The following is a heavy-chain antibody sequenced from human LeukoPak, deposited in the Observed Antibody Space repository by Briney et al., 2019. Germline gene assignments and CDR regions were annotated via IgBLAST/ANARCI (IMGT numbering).Heavy chain of an antibody. Sequence: GGSLRLSCAASGFTFSSYWMHWVRQAPGKGLVWVSRINSDGSSTSYADSVKGRFTISRDNAKNTLYLQMNSLRAEDTAVYYCARRGYSYGLRSEYYFDYWGQGTLVTVSS. CDR1: GFTFSSYW. CDR3: ARRGYSYGLRSEYYFDY. CDR2: INSDGSST. J-gene: IGHJ4*02. D-gene: IGHD5-18*01. V-gene: IGHV3-74*01.